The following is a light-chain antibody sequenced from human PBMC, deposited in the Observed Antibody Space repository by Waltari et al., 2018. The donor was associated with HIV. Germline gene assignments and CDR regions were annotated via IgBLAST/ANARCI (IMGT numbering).Light chain of an antibody. J-gene: IGKJ2*01. CDR2: GTS. CDR1: HVVSCGY. Sequence: ENVLTPSPCTRSVSPGERATLSCRAIHVVSCGYLAWYQRNPGQTPRLLIYGTSRRATGIPDRFSGSGYATDFTLPISRLEPEDFAVYFCQQYGSSPPMYTFGQGTKLDLK. V-gene: IGKV3-20*01. CDR3: QQYGSSPPMYT.